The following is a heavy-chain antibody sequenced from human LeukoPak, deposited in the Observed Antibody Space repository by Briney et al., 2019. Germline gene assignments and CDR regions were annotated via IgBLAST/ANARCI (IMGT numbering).Heavy chain of an antibody. CDR3: ARDAGTGTTGNYYYYMDV. V-gene: IGHV4-4*07. Sequence: SETLSLTCTVSGGSISSYYWSWLRQPAGKGLEWIGRIYTTGSTNYHPSLESRVTISVDKSKNQFSLKLTSVTAADTAVYYCARDAGTGTTGNYYYYMDVWGKGTTVTVSS. CDR2: IYTTGST. CDR1: GGSISSYY. D-gene: IGHD1-7*01. J-gene: IGHJ6*03.